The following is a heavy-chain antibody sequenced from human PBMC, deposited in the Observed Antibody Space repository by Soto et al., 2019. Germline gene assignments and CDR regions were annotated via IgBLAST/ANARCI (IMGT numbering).Heavy chain of an antibody. CDR3: ARGKISSCWYKWPPTNGFDP. CDR1: GGSISSYY. CDR2: IYYSGST. V-gene: IGHV4-59*01. Sequence: PSDTLSLTCTVSGGSISSYYWSWIRQPPGKGLEWIGDIYYSGSTNYNPSLKSRGTISVDTSKNQFALRLSSLTAADTAVYYCARGKISSCWYKWPPTNGFDPWGQGTLVTVSS. J-gene: IGHJ5*02. D-gene: IGHD6-13*01.